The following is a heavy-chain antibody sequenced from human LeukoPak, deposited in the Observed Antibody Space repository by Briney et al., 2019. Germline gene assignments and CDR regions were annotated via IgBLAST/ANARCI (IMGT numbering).Heavy chain of an antibody. CDR3: ARGRREGRYYYGSGTTLGY. D-gene: IGHD3-10*01. CDR1: GGSFSGYY. Sequence: PSETLSLTCAVYGGSFSGYYWSWIRQPPGKGLEWIGEINHSGSTNYNPSLKSRVTISVDTSKNQFSLKLSSVTAADTAVYYCARGRREGRYYYGSGTTLGYWGQGTLVTVSS. J-gene: IGHJ4*02. CDR2: INHSGST. V-gene: IGHV4-34*01.